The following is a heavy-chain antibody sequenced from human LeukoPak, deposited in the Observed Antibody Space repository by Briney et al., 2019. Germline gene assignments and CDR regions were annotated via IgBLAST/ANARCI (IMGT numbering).Heavy chain of an antibody. Sequence: SETLSLTCTVSGGSISSYYWSWIRQPPGKGLEWIGYIYYSGSTNYNPSLKSRVTISVDTSKNQFSLKLSSVTAADTAVYYCARHYADAFDIWGQGTMVTVSS. V-gene: IGHV4-59*08. CDR3: ARHYADAFDI. CDR1: GGSISSYY. D-gene: IGHD3-16*01. J-gene: IGHJ3*02. CDR2: IYYSGST.